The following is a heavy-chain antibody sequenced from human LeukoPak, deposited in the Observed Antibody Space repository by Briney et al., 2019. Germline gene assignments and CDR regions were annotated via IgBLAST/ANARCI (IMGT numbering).Heavy chain of an antibody. CDR2: INWNGGST. CDR3: ARFNDYYGSGSYYNSFDY. CDR1: GFTFDDYG. Sequence: GGSLRLSCAASGFTFDDYGMSWVRQAPGKGLEWVSGINWNGGSTGYADSVKGRFTISRDNAQNSLYLQMNSLRAEDTAVYYCARFNDYYGSGSYYNSFDYWGQGTLVTVSS. D-gene: IGHD3-10*01. J-gene: IGHJ4*02. V-gene: IGHV3-20*04.